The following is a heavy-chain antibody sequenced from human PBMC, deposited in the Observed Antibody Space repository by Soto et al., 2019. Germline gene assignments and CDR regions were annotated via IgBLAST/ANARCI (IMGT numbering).Heavy chain of an antibody. Sequence: GASAAASWKACGDTLDGRYMRWVPQATGQGLEWIGWTNPNRGGKNYAQKFQGGVTMTRETSISTAYMELSRLRSDDTAVYYCARGLGGGAANYYYYYGMDVWGQGTTVTVSS. CDR2: TNPNRGGK. D-gene: IGHD2-15*01. CDR3: ARGLGGGAANYYYYYGMDV. CDR1: GDTLDGRY. V-gene: IGHV1-2*02. J-gene: IGHJ6*02.